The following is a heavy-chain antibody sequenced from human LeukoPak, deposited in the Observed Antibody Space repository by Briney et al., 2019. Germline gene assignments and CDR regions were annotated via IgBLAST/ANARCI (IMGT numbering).Heavy chain of an antibody. CDR2: INSDGSST. V-gene: IGHV3-74*01. CDR1: GFTFSSYW. CDR3: ARAQYYSDSTGYYYLHY. D-gene: IGHD3-22*01. Sequence: GGSLRLSCAASGFTFSSYWMHWVRQAPGKGLVWVSRINSDGSSTSHADSVKGRFTISRDNAKNSLYLQTNSLRAEDTAVYYCARAQYYSDSTGYYYLHYWGQGTLVTVSS. J-gene: IGHJ4*02.